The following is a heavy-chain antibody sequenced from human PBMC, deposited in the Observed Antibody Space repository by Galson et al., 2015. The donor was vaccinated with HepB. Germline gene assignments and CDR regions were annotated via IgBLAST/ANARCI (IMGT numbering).Heavy chain of an antibody. CDR1: GFSISTYG. V-gene: IGHV3-30*18. CDR3: AKEEAYYGSGSFFQY. Sequence: SLRLSCAASGFSISTYGMHWVRQAPGKGLEWVAVISYDGSHRHYADSVKGRFTISTDNSKNTLYVEMNSLRAEDTAVYYCAKEEAYYGSGSFFQYWGQGTLVTVSS. CDR2: ISYDGSHR. J-gene: IGHJ4*02. D-gene: IGHD3-10*01.